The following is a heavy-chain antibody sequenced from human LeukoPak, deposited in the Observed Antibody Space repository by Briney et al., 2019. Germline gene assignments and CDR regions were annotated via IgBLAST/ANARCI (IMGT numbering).Heavy chain of an antibody. J-gene: IGHJ4*02. D-gene: IGHD1-26*01. CDR3: ARDRLWEVGATPYFAY. V-gene: IGHV3-23*01. CDR2: ITGNGGST. Sequence: GGSLRLSCAASGFTFSTYAMTWVRQAPGKGLEWVSSITGNGGSTYYADSVKGRFTISRDNSKNTLYLQMNSLRAEDTAVYYCARDRLWEVGATPYFAYWGQGTLVTVSS. CDR1: GFTFSTYA.